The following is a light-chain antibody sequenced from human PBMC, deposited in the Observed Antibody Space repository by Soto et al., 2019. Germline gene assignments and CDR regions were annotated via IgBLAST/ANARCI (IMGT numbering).Light chain of an antibody. V-gene: IGKV3-20*01. CDR1: QTVRNNY. CDR3: QQFSSYPLT. J-gene: IGKJ4*01. Sequence: EFVLTQSPGTLSLSPGERATLACRASQTVRNNYLAWYQQKPGQAPRLLIYDASSMSTGLPDRFSGGGSGTDFTLTISRLEPEEFAVYYCQQFSSYPLTFGGGTKVE. CDR2: DAS.